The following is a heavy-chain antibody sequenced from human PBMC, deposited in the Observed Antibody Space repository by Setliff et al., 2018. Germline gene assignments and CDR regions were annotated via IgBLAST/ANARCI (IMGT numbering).Heavy chain of an antibody. CDR2: ISTSGNT. V-gene: IGHV4-4*07. CDR3: ARDQWVRSPPLYFSYSMDV. CDR1: GGSIIHSYY. J-gene: IGHJ6*02. D-gene: IGHD5-12*01. Sequence: SETLSLTCTVSGGSIIHSYYWSWIRQPAGKGLEWIGRISTSGNTNYNPSLKSRVTVSLDTSKNQFSLKLTSMTAADTAGYYCARDQWVRSPPLYFSYSMDVWGQGTTVTVS.